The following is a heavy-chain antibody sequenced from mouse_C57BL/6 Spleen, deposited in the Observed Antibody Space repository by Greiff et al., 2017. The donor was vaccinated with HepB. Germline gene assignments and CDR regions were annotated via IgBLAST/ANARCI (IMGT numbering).Heavy chain of an antibody. V-gene: IGHV1-7*01. D-gene: IGHD1-1*01. CDR1: GYTFTSYW. CDR2: INPSSGYT. J-gene: IGHJ2*01. CDR3: ASGITTVVYFDY. Sequence: QVHVKQSGAELAKPGASVKLSCKASGYTFTSYWMHWVKQRPGQGLEWIGYINPSSGYTKYNQKFKDKATLTADKSSSTAYMQLSSLTYEDSAVYYCASGITTVVYFDYWGQGTTLTVSS.